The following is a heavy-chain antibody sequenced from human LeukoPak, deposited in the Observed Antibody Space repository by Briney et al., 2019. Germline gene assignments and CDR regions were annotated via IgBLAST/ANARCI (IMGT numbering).Heavy chain of an antibody. CDR1: GFTFVDYG. V-gene: IGHV3-20*04. J-gene: IGHJ4*02. Sequence: GGSLRLSCAASGFTFVDYGMSWVRQAPGKGLEWVSGINWNGGSTGYADSVKGRFTISRDNAKNSLYLQMNSLRAEDTALYYCARASWGCYYKGETDYWGQGTLVTVSS. CDR3: ARASWGCYYKGETDY. CDR2: INWNGGST. D-gene: IGHD3-3*01.